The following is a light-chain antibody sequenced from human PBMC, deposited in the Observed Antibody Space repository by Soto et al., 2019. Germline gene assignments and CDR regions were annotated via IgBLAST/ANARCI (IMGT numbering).Light chain of an antibody. CDR3: QQYGSSPKWT. CDR2: GAS. CDR1: ESVSSN. J-gene: IGKJ1*01. V-gene: IGKV3-15*01. Sequence: EVVMTQSPATLSVSPGERATLSCRASESVSSNLAWYQQRPGQAPRLVIFGASTRATGIPARFSGGGSGTEFTLTISSLQSEDFAVYYCQQYGSSPKWTFGQGTKVDIK.